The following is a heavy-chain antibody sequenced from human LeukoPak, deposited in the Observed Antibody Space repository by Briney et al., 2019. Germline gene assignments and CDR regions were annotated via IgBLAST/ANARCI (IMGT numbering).Heavy chain of an antibody. D-gene: IGHD6-19*01. V-gene: IGHV1-2*02. J-gene: IGHJ4*02. CDR3: ARAPGGAVAGQGEFDY. CDR1: GYTFTGYY. Sequence: GASVKVSCKASGYTFTGYYMHWVRQAPGQGLEWMGWINPNSGVTNYAQKFQGRVTMTRDTSISTAYMELSRLRSDDTAVYYCARAPGGAVAGQGEFDYWGQGTLVTVSS. CDR2: INPNSGVT.